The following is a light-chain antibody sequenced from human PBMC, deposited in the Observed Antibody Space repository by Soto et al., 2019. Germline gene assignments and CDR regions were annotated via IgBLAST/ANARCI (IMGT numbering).Light chain of an antibody. CDR1: HSVSSY. CDR3: QKYDSGPRT. V-gene: IGKV3-11*01. Sequence: EILLTQSAATLSFSPGDRASLSCRASHSVSSYLAWYQQKPGQAPRLLIYDASTRATGIPARFSGSGSGTDFTLTISSLQPEDVATYYCQKYDSGPRTFGQGTKVDIK. CDR2: DAS. J-gene: IGKJ1*01.